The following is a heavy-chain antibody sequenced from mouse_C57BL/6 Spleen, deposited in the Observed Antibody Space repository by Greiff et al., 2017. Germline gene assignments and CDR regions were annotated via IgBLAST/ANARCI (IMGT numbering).Heavy chain of an antibody. J-gene: IGHJ1*03. CDR2: IYPGDGDT. CDR1: GYAFSSYW. CDR3: ARGGGYYWYFDV. Sequence: LVESGAELVKPGASVKISCKASGYAFSSYWMNWVKQRPGKGLEWIGQIYPGDGDTNYNGKFKGKATLTADKSSSTAYMQLSSLTSEDSAVYFCARGGGYYWYFDVWGTGTTVTVSS. V-gene: IGHV1-80*01. D-gene: IGHD2-2*01.